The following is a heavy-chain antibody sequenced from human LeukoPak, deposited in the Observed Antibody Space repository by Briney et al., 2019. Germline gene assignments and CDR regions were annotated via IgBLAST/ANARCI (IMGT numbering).Heavy chain of an antibody. Sequence: SETLSLTCTVSGDSVTNNKYFWGWIRQPPGKGLEHIGSIDYSRTTYYNPSLKSRVTISLDTSKNQFSLRLSSVTAADTAVYYCARGSRRITMVRDPYYFDYWGQGTLVTVSS. J-gene: IGHJ4*02. CDR3: ARGSRRITMVRDPYYFDY. CDR2: IDYSRTT. CDR1: GDSVTNNKYF. D-gene: IGHD3-10*01. V-gene: IGHV4-39*07.